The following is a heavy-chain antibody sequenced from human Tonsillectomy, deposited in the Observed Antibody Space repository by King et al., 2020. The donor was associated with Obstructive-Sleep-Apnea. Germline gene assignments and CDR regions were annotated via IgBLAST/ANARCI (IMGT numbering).Heavy chain of an antibody. J-gene: IGHJ6*02. CDR3: ARCQGSDYYYGMDV. V-gene: IGHV4-31*03. CDR1: GGSISSGGYY. CDR2: IYYSGST. Sequence: QLQESGPGLVKPSETLSLTCTVSGGSISSGGYYWGWIRQHPGKGLEWIGYIYYSGSTYYNPSLKSRVTISVDTSKNQFSLKLSSVTAADTAVYYCARCQGSDYYYGMDVWGQGTTVTVSS. D-gene: IGHD6-6*01.